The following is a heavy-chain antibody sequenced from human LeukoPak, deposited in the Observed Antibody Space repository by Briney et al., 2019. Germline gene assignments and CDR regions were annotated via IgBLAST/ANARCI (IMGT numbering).Heavy chain of an antibody. CDR1: GFSFTSYA. Sequence: GSLRRSCAASGFSFTSYAIQWVRQAPGKGLEWVAGFSYDGAKKYYADAVKGRFTLSKDTSKRTFYLQTTSLRGDDTAVYYCARSTGSSSPTGWEYYYFMDVWGEGPMVTVSS. V-gene: IGHV3-30-3*01. D-gene: IGHD6-6*01. J-gene: IGHJ6*03. CDR2: FSYDGAKK. CDR3: ARSTGSSSPTGWEYYYFMDV.